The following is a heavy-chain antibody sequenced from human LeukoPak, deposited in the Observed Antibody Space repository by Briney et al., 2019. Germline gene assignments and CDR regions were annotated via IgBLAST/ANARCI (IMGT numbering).Heavy chain of an antibody. CDR3: ARQKYDYVWGSYQRHDAFDI. V-gene: IGHV4-34*01. Sequence: SETLSLTCAVYGGSFSGYYWSWIRQPPGKGLEWIGEINHSGSTNYNPSLKSRVTISVDTSKNQFSLKLSSVTAADTAVYYCARQKYDYVWGSYQRHDAFDIWGQGTMVTVSS. CDR1: GGSFSGYY. J-gene: IGHJ3*02. CDR2: INHSGST. D-gene: IGHD3-16*02.